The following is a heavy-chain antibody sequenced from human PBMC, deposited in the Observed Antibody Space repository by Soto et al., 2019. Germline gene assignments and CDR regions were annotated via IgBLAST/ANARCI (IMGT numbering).Heavy chain of an antibody. CDR1: GGSISNYY. D-gene: IGHD1-26*01. J-gene: IGHJ4*02. CDR2: IYYSGST. CDR3: ARRGRSSWFGY. V-gene: IGHV4-59*08. Sequence: QVQLQESAPGLVKPSETLSPSCTVSGGSISNYYWTWGRQPPGKGLEWIGYIYYSGSTNYNPSLKSRVTTSVDKSKNNFSLKLSSVTAADTAVYYCARRGRSSWFGYWGQGTLVTVSS.